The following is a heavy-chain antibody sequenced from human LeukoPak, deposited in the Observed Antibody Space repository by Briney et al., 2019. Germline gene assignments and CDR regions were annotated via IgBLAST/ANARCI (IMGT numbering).Heavy chain of an antibody. Sequence: GFLRLSCSASGFTFRNYTMNWVRQAPGKGLKSVSSISSSSTYIYYADSVKGRFTISRDNAKNSLYLQMNSLRAEDTAVYYCAKGDRVVVPADVDYWGQGTLVTVSS. CDR2: ISSSSTYI. V-gene: IGHV3-21*01. CDR1: GFTFRNYT. J-gene: IGHJ4*02. CDR3: AKGDRVVVPADVDY. D-gene: IGHD2-15*01.